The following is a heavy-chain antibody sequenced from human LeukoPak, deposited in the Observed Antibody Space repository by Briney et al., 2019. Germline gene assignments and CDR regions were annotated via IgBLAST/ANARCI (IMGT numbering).Heavy chain of an antibody. D-gene: IGHD3-10*01. CDR2: IYSDGST. J-gene: IGHJ4*02. CDR1: GFTVSGDF. Sequence: GESLRLSCAASGFTVSGDFMSWVRQAPGKGLEWVSVIYSDGSTYYADSVKGRFTISRDNSKNTLYLQMNSLRAEDTAVYYCARVWAMVLDYWGQGTLVTVSS. CDR3: ARVWAMVLDY. V-gene: IGHV3-66*02.